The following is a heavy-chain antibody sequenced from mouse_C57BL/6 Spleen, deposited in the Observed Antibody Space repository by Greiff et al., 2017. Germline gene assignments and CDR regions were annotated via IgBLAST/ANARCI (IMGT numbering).Heavy chain of an antibody. V-gene: IGHV5-16*01. Sequence: DVKLVESEGGLVQPGSSMKLSCTASGFTFSDYYMAWVRQVPEKGLEWVANINYDGSSTYYLDSLKSRFIISRDNAKNILYLQMSSLKSEDTATYYCARAYYYGSSYVPAGAMDYWGQGTSVTVSS. J-gene: IGHJ4*01. D-gene: IGHD1-1*01. CDR1: GFTFSDYY. CDR3: ARAYYYGSSYVPAGAMDY. CDR2: INYDGSST.